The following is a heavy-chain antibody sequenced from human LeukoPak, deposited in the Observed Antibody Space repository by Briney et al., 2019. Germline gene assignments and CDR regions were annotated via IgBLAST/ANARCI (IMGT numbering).Heavy chain of an antibody. CDR2: ISAYNGNT. CDR3: ARAQNSGWLYYYYYGMDV. CDR1: GYTFTSYG. V-gene: IGHV1-18*01. D-gene: IGHD6-19*01. J-gene: IGHJ6*02. Sequence: ASVKVSCKASGYTFTSYGISWVRQAPGQGLEWMGWISAYNGNTNYAQKLQGRVTMTTDTFTSTAYMELRSLRSDDTAVYYCARAQNSGWLYYYYYGMDVWGQGTTVTVSS.